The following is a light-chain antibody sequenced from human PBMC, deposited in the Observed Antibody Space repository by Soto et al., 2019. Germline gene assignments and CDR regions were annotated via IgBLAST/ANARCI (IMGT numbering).Light chain of an antibody. CDR3: QSFDSSLSGWV. V-gene: IGLV1-40*01. CDR2: GNN. Sequence: QSVLTQPPSVSGAPGQRVTISCTGSSSNIGAGYDVHWYQQLPGTAPKLLIHGNNNRPSGVTDRFSGSKSGTSASLAITGLQAEDEADYYCQSFDSSLSGWVFGGGTKLTVL. J-gene: IGLJ3*02. CDR1: SSNIGAGYD.